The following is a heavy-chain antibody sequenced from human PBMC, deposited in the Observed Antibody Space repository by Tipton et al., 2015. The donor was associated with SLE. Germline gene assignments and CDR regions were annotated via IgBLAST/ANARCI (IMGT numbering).Heavy chain of an antibody. CDR3: SGGVGGGWFDP. Sequence: TLSLTCAVYGGSFSGYYWSWIRQPPGKGLEWIGSLYYSGSTYYNPSLKSRVTIFVDTSKNQFSLKLSSVTAADTAVYCCSGGVGGGWFDPWGQGTLVTVSS. D-gene: IGHD5-12*01. V-gene: IGHV4-34*01. J-gene: IGHJ5*02. CDR1: GGSFSGYY. CDR2: LYYSGST.